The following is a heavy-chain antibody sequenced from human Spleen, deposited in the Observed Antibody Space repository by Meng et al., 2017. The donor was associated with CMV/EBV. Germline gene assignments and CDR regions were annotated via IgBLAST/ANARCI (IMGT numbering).Heavy chain of an antibody. V-gene: IGHV3-23*01. CDR3: AKSMGSSWSKYYFDF. D-gene: IGHD6-13*01. CDR2: ISGSGGST. Sequence: SGFTFSDYYMTWIRQGPGKGLEWVSAISGSGGSTYYADSVKGRFTISRDNSKNTLYLQMDSLRAEDTAVYYCAKSMGSSWSKYYFDFWGQGTLVTVSS. CDR1: GFTFSDYY. J-gene: IGHJ4*02.